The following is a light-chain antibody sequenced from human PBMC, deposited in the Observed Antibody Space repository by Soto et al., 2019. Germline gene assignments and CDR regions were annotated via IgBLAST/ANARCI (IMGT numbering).Light chain of an antibody. V-gene: IGLV2-11*01. CDR1: TSDIGGYKY. CDR2: DVT. J-gene: IGLJ1*01. Sequence: QSALTQPPSVSGSPGQSVTISCTGTTSDIGGYKYVSWYQQLPGKAPKLMIFDVTKRPSGVPDRFSGSNSGNTASLTISGIQAEYEAIYYCCSYARTTHVFGTGTKLTVL. CDR3: CSYARTTHV.